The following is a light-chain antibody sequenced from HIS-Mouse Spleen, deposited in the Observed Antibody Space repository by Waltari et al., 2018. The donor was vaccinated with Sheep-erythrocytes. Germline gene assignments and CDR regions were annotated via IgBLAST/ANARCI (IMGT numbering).Light chain of an antibody. V-gene: IGLV6-57*04. CDR3: QSYDSSNYV. J-gene: IGLJ1*01. CDR1: SGSIASNY. Sequence: NFMLTQPHSVSESPGKTVTISCTRSSGSIASNYVQWYQQRPGSAPTTVIYEDNQRPPGVPARSSGSIDSSSNSASLTISGLKTEDEADYYCQSYDSSNYVFGTGTKVTVL. CDR2: EDN.